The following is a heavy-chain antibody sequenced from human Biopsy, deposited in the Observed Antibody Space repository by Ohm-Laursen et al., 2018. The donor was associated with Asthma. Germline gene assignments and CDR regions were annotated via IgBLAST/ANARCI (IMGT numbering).Heavy chain of an antibody. V-gene: IGHV3-23*01. J-gene: IGHJ4*02. Sequence: SLRLSCTASGFTFSNYAMNWVRQAPGKGLEWVSSITGRGGFTYYADSVKGRFTISRDKSENTLYLQMNSLRAEDTAVYYCAKDERLYYGWDSKYMQPVPLGDWGQGTLVIVSA. CDR1: GFTFSNYA. D-gene: IGHD3-16*01. CDR3: AKDERLYYGWDSKYMQPVPLGD. CDR2: ITGRGGFT.